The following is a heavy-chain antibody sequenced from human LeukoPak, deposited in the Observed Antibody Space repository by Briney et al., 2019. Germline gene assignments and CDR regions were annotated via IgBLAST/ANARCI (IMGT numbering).Heavy chain of an antibody. Sequence: GGSLRLSCAASGFTFSDYYMSWIRQAPGKGLEWVSSISTSGNTINYADSVKGRFTISRDNAKHSLYLQMNSLRVEDTAVYYCARDTKISVGTSIRTFYYYYMDVWDKGTTVTISS. D-gene: IGHD1-1*01. CDR2: ISTSGNTI. CDR1: GFTFSDYY. CDR3: ARDTKISVGTSIRTFYYYYMDV. V-gene: IGHV3-11*01. J-gene: IGHJ6*03.